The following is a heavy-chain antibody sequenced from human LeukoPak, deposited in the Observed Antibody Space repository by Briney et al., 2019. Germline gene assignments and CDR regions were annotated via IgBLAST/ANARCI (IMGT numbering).Heavy chain of an antibody. Sequence: SETLSLTCTVSGGSISNYYWGWIRQAPGKGLEWIGSIYYSGNTYYNSSLKSRVTISLDTSKNQFSLNLFSVTAADTAVYYCARDHLANLASRLFDPWGQGTLVTVSS. CDR2: IYYSGNT. V-gene: IGHV4-39*07. J-gene: IGHJ5*02. CDR1: GGSISNYY. D-gene: IGHD3-3*01. CDR3: ARDHLANLASRLFDP.